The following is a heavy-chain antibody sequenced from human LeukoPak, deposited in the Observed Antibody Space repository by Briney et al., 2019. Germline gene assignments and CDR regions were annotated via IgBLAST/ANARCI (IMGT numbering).Heavy chain of an antibody. CDR3: ARDGRDGYNYMFPFDY. J-gene: IGHJ4*02. D-gene: IGHD5-24*01. CDR2: INPSSGST. Sequence: ASVKVSCKASGYTFTSYYIHWVRQSPGHGLEWMGIINPSSGSTSYAQKFQGRVTMSRDTSTSTVYMELSSLTSEDTAVYYCARDGRDGYNYMFPFDYWGQGTLVAVSS. CDR1: GYTFTSYY. V-gene: IGHV1-46*01.